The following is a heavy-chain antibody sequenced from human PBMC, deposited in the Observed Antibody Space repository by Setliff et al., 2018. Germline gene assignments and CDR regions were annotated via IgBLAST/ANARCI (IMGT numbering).Heavy chain of an antibody. Sequence: GASVKVSCKASGGNFNNYAINWVRQAPGQGLEWVGRIIPLFGTTNFAQEFQGRVTITADESTETTYMDLTSLRSGDTAVYYCARGYQVTPPRADAFDIWGQGTLVTVS. V-gene: IGHV1-69*13. CDR3: ARGYQVTPPRADAFDI. CDR2: IIPLFGTT. CDR1: GGNFNNYA. J-gene: IGHJ3*02. D-gene: IGHD2-2*01.